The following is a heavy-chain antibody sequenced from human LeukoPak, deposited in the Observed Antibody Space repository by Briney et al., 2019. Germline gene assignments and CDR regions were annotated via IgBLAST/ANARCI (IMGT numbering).Heavy chain of an antibody. CDR3: ARSYGSSQHFDY. V-gene: IGHV1-69*13. CDR2: IIPIFGTA. Sequence: SVKVSCKATGGTFSSYAISWVRQAPGHGLEWMGGIIPIFGTANYAQKFQGRVTITADESTSTAYMELSSLRSEDTAVYYCARSYGSSQHFDYWGQGTLVTVSS. D-gene: IGHD6-13*01. J-gene: IGHJ4*02. CDR1: GGTFSSYA.